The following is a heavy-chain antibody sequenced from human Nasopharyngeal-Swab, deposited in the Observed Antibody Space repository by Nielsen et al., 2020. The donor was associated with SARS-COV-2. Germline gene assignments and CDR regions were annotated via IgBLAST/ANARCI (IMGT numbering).Heavy chain of an antibody. J-gene: IGHJ3*02. CDR3: ARHGTTWGNWNYAGDAFDI. CDR2: IYYSGST. CDR1: GGSISSSSYY. V-gene: IGHV4-39*01. D-gene: IGHD1-7*01. Sequence: SETLSPTCTVSGGSISSSSYYWGWIRQPPGKGLEWIGSIYYSGSTYYNPSLKSRVTISVDTSKNQFSLKLSSVTAADTAVYYCARHGTTWGNWNYAGDAFDIWGQGTMVTVSS.